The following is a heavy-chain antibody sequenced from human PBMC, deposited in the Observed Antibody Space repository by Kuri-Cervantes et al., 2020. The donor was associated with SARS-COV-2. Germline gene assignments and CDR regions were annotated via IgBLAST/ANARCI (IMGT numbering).Heavy chain of an antibody. V-gene: IGHV3-30*04. J-gene: IGHJ6*03. CDR3: ARDKEWLLYYYYYYYMDV. CDR2: ISYDGSNK. Sequence: GESLKISCAASGFTFSSYAMHWVRQAPGKGLEWVAVISYDGSNKYYADSVKGRFTISRDNSKNTLYLQMNSLRAEDTAVYYCARDKEWLLYYYYYYYMDVWGKGTTVTVSS. D-gene: IGHD3-3*01. CDR1: GFTFSSYA.